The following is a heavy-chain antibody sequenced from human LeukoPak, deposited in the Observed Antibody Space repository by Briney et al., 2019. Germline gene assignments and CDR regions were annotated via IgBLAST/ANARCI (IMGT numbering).Heavy chain of an antibody. CDR3: ARHFWSGYYRDY. CDR2: IIPIFGTA. Sequence: ASVKVSCKASGGTFSSYDISWVRQAPGQGLEWMGGIIPIFGTANYAQKFQGRVTITTDESTSTAYMELSSLRSEDTAVYYCARHFWSGYYRDYWGQGTLVTVSS. J-gene: IGHJ4*02. D-gene: IGHD3-3*02. V-gene: IGHV1-69*05. CDR1: GGTFSSYD.